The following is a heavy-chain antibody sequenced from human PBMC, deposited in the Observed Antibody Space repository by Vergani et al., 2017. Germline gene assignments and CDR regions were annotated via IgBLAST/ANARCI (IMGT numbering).Heavy chain of an antibody. CDR2: IYHSGST. V-gene: IGHV4-38-2*01. CDR1: GYCISSGYY. J-gene: IGHJ5*02. D-gene: IGHD1-14*01. Sequence: QVQLQESSPGLVKPSETLSLTCAVSGYCISSGYYWGWIRQPPGKGLEWIGSIYHSGSTYYNPSLKSRVTISVDTSKNQFSLKLSSVTAADTAVYYCARPDPVQTGFDPWGQGTLVTVSS. CDR3: ARPDPVQTGFDP.